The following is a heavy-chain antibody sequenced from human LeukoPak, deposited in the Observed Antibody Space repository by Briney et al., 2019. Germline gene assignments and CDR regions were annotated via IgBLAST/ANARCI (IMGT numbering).Heavy chain of an antibody. V-gene: IGHV1-46*01. CDR1: GYTYTSYY. Sequence: SANGERPASGYTYTSYYIGWVRLAPGQGLEWMGIINPSGGSTSYAQKFQGRITMTRDTSTSTVYMELSSLRSEDAAVYYCARDREPWLGFDYWDKECLNTVSS. J-gene: IGHJ4*02. CDR2: INPSGGST. CDR3: ARDREPWLGFDY. D-gene: IGHD6-19*01.